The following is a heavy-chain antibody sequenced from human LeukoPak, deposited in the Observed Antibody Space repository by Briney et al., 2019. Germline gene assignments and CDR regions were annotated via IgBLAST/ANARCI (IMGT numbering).Heavy chain of an antibody. D-gene: IGHD3-9*01. J-gene: IGHJ1*01. V-gene: IGHV3-11*01. Sequence: AETLSLTCAVSGGSLSGYYMSWIRQAPGKGLEWVSYITNSGTTIYYADSVKGRFTISRDNAKNSLYLQMNSLRAEDTAVYYCARDGHYDILTGYFQDWGQGTLVTVSS. CDR2: ITNSGTTI. CDR3: ARDGHYDILTGYFQD. CDR1: GGSLSGYY.